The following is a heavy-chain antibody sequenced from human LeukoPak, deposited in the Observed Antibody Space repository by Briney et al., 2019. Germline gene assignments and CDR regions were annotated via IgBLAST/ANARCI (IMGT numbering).Heavy chain of an antibody. J-gene: IGHJ5*02. CDR2: MNPNSGNT. D-gene: IGHD3-10*01. Sequence: ASVKVSCKASGYTFTSYDINWVRQATGQGLEWMGWMNPNSGNTGYAQKFQGRVTMTRNTSISTAYMELSSLRSEDTAVYYCARNPRFRRWFAPWGQGTLVTVSS. CDR1: GYTFTSYD. V-gene: IGHV1-8*01. CDR3: ARNPRFRRWFAP.